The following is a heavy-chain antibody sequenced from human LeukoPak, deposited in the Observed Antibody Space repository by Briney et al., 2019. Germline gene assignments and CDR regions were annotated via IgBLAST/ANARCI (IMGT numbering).Heavy chain of an antibody. D-gene: IGHD5/OR15-5a*01. J-gene: IGHJ3*02. CDR3: ARVSAIGAFDI. Sequence: SETLSLACTVAGASVTTYYWIWSRQPPGKGLEWITYIYYSGSTDYNPSLKSRVTISLDTSKNQLSLKLNSVTAADTAVYYCARVSAIGAFDIWGQGTMVTVSS. CDR1: GASVTTYY. CDR2: IYYSGST. V-gene: IGHV4-59*02.